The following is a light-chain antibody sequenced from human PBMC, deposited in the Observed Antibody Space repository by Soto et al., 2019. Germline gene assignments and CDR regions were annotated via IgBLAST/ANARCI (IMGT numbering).Light chain of an antibody. CDR2: GAS. J-gene: IGKJ1*01. CDR1: QSVKNN. CDR3: QQYDNWPLWT. V-gene: IGKV3-15*01. Sequence: EIVMTQSPATVSVSPGERANLSCRASQSVKNNLAWYQQKPDQAPRLLICGASTRATGIPARFSGSGSGTDFTLTISSLQSEDFALYYCQQYDNWPLWTFGQGTKVDVK.